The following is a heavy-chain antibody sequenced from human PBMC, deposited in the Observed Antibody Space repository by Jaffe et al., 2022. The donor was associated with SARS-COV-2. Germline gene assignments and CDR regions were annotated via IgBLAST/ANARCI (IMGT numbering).Heavy chain of an antibody. CDR1: GGSISSSSYY. J-gene: IGHJ4*02. Sequence: QLQLQESGPGLVKPSETLSLTCSFSGGSISSSSYYGGWLRQPPGKGLEWIGSLYSTGRTYYNPPLKTRVTISVDMSKNKLSLRLTSVTAADTAVYFCARPASGDHYFDYWGQGILVTVSS. CDR3: ARPASGDHYFDY. D-gene: IGHD3-10*01. CDR2: LYSTGRT. V-gene: IGHV4-39*01.